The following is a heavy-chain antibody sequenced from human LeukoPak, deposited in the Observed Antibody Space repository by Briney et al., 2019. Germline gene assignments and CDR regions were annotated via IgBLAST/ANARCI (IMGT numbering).Heavy chain of an antibody. CDR2: ISGSGGST. CDR1: GFTFSSYA. Sequence: GGSLRLSCAASGFTFSSYAMSWVRQAPGQGLEWFSAISGSGGSTYYADSVKGRFAISRDNSKDTLYLQMNSLRAEDTAVYYCAKDPRGYSYAKGGDYWGQGTLVTVSS. CDR3: AKDPRGYSYAKGGDY. D-gene: IGHD5-18*01. V-gene: IGHV3-23*01. J-gene: IGHJ4*02.